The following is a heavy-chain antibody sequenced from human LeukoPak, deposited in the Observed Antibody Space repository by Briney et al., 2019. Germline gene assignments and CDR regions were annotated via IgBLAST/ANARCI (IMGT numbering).Heavy chain of an antibody. Sequence: GGSLRLSCAASGFTFSSYAMHWVRQAPGKGLEWVAVISYDGSNKYYADSVKGRFTISRDNSKNTLYLQMNSLRAEDTAVYYCAKSVVGEAEEILERPYCGGDCYSIDAFDIWGQGTMVTVSS. J-gene: IGHJ3*02. CDR3: AKSVVGEAEEILERPYCGGDCYSIDAFDI. CDR2: ISYDGSNK. CDR1: GFTFSSYA. V-gene: IGHV3-30-3*02. D-gene: IGHD2-21*02.